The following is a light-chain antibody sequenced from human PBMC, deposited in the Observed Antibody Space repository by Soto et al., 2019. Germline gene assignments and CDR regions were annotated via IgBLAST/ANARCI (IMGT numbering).Light chain of an antibody. V-gene: IGLV3-21*02. J-gene: IGLJ1*01. CDR1: AIGSKS. Sequence: SYELTQPPSVSAAPGQTARITCEGNAIGSKSVQWYQLKPGQAPVLVVYDDSARPSGVPERLSGSNSGNTATLTISRVEAGDEADFFCQVWDSSSEHYVFGTGTKVTVL. CDR3: QVWDSSSEHYV. CDR2: DDS.